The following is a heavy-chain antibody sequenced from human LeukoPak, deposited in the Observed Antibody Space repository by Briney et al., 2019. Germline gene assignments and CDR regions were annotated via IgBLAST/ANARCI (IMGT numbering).Heavy chain of an antibody. CDR1: GFTFSNYG. CDR2: IRNDGKDK. D-gene: IGHD6-19*01. CDR3: EAVAGVFDY. V-gene: IGHV3-30*02. Sequence: GGSLRLSCAASGFTFSNYGMHWVRQAPGKGREWVAFIRNDGKDKYYADAVKGRFTISRDNSKNTLYLQINSPRREDTALYYCEAVAGVFDYWGQGTLVTVSS. J-gene: IGHJ4*02.